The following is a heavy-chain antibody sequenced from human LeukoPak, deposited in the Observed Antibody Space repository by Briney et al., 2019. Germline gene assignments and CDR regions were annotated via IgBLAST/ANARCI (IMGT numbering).Heavy chain of an antibody. CDR3: ARGVYYLDY. Sequence: GGSLRLSCVASGFTFSENWMTWVCQAPGKGLEWVANINQDGRELYYVDSVKGRFTISRDNAKNSLHLQMSSLRAEDTAVYYCARGVYYLDYWGQEPWSPSPQ. J-gene: IGHJ4*01. CDR2: INQDGREL. CDR1: GFTFSENW. D-gene: IGHD3-3*01. V-gene: IGHV3-7*04.